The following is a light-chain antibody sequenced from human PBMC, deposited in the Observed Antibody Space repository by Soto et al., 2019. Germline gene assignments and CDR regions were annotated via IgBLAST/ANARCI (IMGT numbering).Light chain of an antibody. CDR3: GTWDNSLSAGGV. CDR2: YDN. Sequence: QSVLTQPPSVSAAPGQTVTISCSGSGSNIGNNYVSWYQQLPGTAPKLLIYYDNKRPSGIPDRFSGSKSGTSATLGITGLQTGDEADYYCGTWDNSLSAGGVFGGGTKVTVL. J-gene: IGLJ3*02. V-gene: IGLV1-51*01. CDR1: GSNIGNNY.